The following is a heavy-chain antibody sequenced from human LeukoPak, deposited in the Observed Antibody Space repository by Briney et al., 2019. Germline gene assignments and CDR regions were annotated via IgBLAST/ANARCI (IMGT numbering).Heavy chain of an antibody. CDR2: IRSKAYGGTT. J-gene: IGHJ5*02. Sequence: GGSLRLSCTASGFTFGDYAMNWVRQAPGKGLEWVGFIRSKAYGGTTEYAASVKGRFTISRDDSKSIAYLQMNSLRAEDTAVYYCARETGGSYYRYNWFDPWGQGTLVTVSS. D-gene: IGHD1-14*01. CDR3: ARETGGSYYRYNWFDP. CDR1: GFTFGDYA. V-gene: IGHV3-49*04.